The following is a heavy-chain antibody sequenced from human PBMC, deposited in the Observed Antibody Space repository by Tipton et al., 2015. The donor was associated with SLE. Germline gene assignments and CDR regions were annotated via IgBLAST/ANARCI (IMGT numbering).Heavy chain of an antibody. V-gene: IGHV4-61*09. CDR2: IYTSGST. J-gene: IGHJ4*02. D-gene: IGHD6-19*01. CDR1: GGSISSGSDY. CDR3: AREGYSSGWFDY. Sequence: TLSLTRTVSGGSISSGSDYWSWIRQPAGKGLEWIGYIYTSGSTNYNPSHKSRVTISVDTSKNQFSLKLTSVTAADTAVYYCAREGYSSGWFDYWGQGTLVTVSS.